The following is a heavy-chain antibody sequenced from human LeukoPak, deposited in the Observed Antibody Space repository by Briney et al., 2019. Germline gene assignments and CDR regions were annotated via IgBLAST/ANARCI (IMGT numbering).Heavy chain of an antibody. Sequence: ASVKVSCKPSGYTFTDFYIHWVRQAPGQGLEYMGRINTHNGGTVYALQFQGRLSMTRDTSISTAYMELSRLRSDDTAVYYCARESGSYFFDYWGQGTLVTVSS. D-gene: IGHD1-26*01. J-gene: IGHJ4*02. V-gene: IGHV1-2*06. CDR3: ARESGSYFFDY. CDR2: INTHNGGT. CDR1: GYTFTDFY.